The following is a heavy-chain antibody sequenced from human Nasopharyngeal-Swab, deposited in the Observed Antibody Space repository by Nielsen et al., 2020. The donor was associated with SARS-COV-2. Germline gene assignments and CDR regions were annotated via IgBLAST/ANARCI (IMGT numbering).Heavy chain of an antibody. Sequence: WVRQAPGQRLEWMGWISAYNGNTNYAQKLQGRVTMTTDTSTSTAYMGLRSLRSDDTAVYYCAAIKYDYVWGSYRYTQNLNWFDPWGQGTLVTVSS. V-gene: IGHV1-18*01. CDR3: AAIKYDYVWGSYRYTQNLNWFDP. J-gene: IGHJ5*02. CDR2: ISAYNGNT. D-gene: IGHD3-16*02.